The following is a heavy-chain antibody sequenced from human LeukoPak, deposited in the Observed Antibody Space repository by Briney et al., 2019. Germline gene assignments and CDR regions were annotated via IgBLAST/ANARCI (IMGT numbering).Heavy chain of an antibody. CDR2: ISGSGGST. CDR3: ASLHLGYCSGGSCYPYDY. D-gene: IGHD2-15*01. Sequence: GGSLRLSCAASGFTFSSYAMSWVRQAPGKGLEWVSAISGSGGSTYYADSVKGRFTISRDNSKNTLYLQVNSLRAEDTAVYYCASLHLGYCSGGSCYPYDYWGQGTLVTVSS. J-gene: IGHJ4*02. V-gene: IGHV3-23*01. CDR1: GFTFSSYA.